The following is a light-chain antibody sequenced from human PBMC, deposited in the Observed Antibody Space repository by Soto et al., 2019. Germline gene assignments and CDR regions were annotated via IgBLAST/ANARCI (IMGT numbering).Light chain of an antibody. CDR2: GAS. Sequence: ELVMTQSPATLSVSPGERPTLSCSVSQSVSSKLAWYLQKPGQAPRLLIHGASTRAPGIPARFSGGGSGTEFTLTISSLQSEDFAVYYCQQYNNWPRTFGQGTTVDI. V-gene: IGKV3-15*01. CDR1: QSVSSK. J-gene: IGKJ1*01. CDR3: QQYNNWPRT.